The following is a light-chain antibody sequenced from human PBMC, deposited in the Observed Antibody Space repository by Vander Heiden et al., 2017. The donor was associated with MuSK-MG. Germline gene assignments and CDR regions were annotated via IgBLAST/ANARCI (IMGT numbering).Light chain of an antibody. J-gene: IGLJ2*01. CDR1: RSNIGTNT. CDR2: SNN. Sequence: QSVLTQPPTASGTPGKGVTLACFGSRSNIGTNTVNWYQHLPGTPPKLLIYSNNKRPSGVPDRFSGSKSGTTASLSISALQSEDEADYYCAGCDDSLKGVLFGGGTKLTVL. V-gene: IGLV1-44*01. CDR3: AGCDDSLKGVL.